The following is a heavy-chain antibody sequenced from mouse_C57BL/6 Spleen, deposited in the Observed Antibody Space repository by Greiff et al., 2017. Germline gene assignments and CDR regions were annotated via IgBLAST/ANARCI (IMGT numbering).Heavy chain of an antibody. D-gene: IGHD2-4*01. CDR1: GYTFTSYW. CDR3: ARGRYYDYDEGFAY. CDR2: IHPNSGST. J-gene: IGHJ3*01. V-gene: IGHV1-64*01. Sequence: QVQLQQPGAELVKPGASVKLSCKASGYTFTSYWMHWVKQRPGQGLEWIGMIHPNSGSTNYNEKFKSKATLTVDKSSSTAYMQLSSLTSEDSAVYYCARGRYYDYDEGFAYWGQGTLVTVSA.